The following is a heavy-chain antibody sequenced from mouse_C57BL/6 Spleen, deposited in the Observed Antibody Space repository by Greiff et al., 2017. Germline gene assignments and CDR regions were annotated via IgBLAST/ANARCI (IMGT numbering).Heavy chain of an antibody. J-gene: IGHJ4*01. CDR3: ARRGVYYAMDY. CDR2: INPNNGGT. Sequence: EVQLQQSGPELVKPGASVKISCKASGYTFTDYYMNWVKQSHGKSLEWIGDINPNNGGTSYDQKFKGKSTLTVDKSSSTDYMGLRSLTSEDSAVYYCARRGVYYAMDYWGQGTSVTVSS. V-gene: IGHV1-26*01. CDR1: GYTFTDYY.